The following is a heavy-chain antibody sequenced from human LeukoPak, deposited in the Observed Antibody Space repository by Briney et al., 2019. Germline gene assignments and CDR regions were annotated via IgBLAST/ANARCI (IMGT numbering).Heavy chain of an antibody. CDR1: GFTVSSNY. J-gene: IGHJ4*02. CDR3: AKHLWRDLLWFGEGYYFGY. CDR2: ISSSSSYI. D-gene: IGHD3-10*01. V-gene: IGHV3-21*04. Sequence: GGSLRLSCAASGFTVSSNYMSWVRQAPGKGLEWVSSISSSSSYIYYADSVKGRFTISRDNAKNSLYLQMNSLRVEDTAVYYCAKHLWRDLLWFGEGYYFGYWGQGTLVTVSS.